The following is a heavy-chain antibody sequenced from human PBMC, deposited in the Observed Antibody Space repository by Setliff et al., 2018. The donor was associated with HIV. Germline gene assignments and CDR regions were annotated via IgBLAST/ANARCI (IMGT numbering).Heavy chain of an antibody. CDR1: TFTFDSFS. D-gene: IGHD3-10*01. CDR2: INQDGSEK. Sequence: GGSLRLSCATSTFTFDSFSMTWVRQAPGEGLEWVANINQDGSEKNYLDSVKGRFAISKDFAKRSVYLQMNSLRAEDTALYYCARDIPFGDLLMLQAYMDVWGKGTTVTVSS. CDR3: ARDIPFGDLLMLQAYMDV. V-gene: IGHV3-7*03. J-gene: IGHJ6*04.